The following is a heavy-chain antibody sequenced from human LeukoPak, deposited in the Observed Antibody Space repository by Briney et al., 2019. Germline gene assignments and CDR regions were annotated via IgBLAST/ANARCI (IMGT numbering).Heavy chain of an antibody. J-gene: IGHJ4*02. V-gene: IGHV3-11*01. Sequence: GGSLRLSCVVSGFRFSDYYMSWIRQTPGKSLELISYISGSSDAIYYTASVKGRFTISRDNAKNSLYLQLDSLSAEDTAVYYCASLYDSTGFCFDYWGQGALVTVSS. CDR1: GFRFSDYY. D-gene: IGHD3-22*01. CDR2: ISGSSDAI. CDR3: ASLYDSTGFCFDY.